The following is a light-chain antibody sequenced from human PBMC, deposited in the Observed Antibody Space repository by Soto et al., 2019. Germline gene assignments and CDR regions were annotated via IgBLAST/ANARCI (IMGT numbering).Light chain of an antibody. CDR2: AQS. CDR1: QSISDH. V-gene: IGKV1-39*01. Sequence: DIQMTQSPSSLSASVGDRVTITCRASQSISDHLNWYQKKPGKAPKLLIYAQSSLQSGIPSRFSGSGSGTDFTLTISSLQPEDFATYYCQQSSTTPVTFGPGTKVDLK. J-gene: IGKJ3*01. CDR3: QQSSTTPVT.